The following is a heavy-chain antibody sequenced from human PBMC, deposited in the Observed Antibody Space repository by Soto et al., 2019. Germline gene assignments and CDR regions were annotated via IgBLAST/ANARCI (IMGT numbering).Heavy chain of an antibody. V-gene: IGHV1-2*04. Sequence: ASVKVSCKASGYTFTGYYMHWVRQAPGQGLEWMGWINPNSGGTNYAQKFQGWVTMTRDTSISTAYMELSRLRSDDTAVYYCAREDGGGYGNRFDPWGQGTLVTVSS. CDR1: GYTFTGYY. CDR3: AREDGGGYGNRFDP. J-gene: IGHJ5*02. CDR2: INPNSGGT. D-gene: IGHD5-12*01.